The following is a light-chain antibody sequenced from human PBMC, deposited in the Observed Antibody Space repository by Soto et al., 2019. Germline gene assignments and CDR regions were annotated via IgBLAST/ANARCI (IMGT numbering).Light chain of an antibody. J-gene: IGKJ2*01. CDR1: QTVSGNY. CDR2: GSS. Sequence: EIVLTQSPGILSLSPGERATLSCRASQTVSGNYLAWYQQKPGQSPRLLIYGSSDRATGIPDRFSGSGSGADFTLTINRVEPEDFAVYYCQQYGSSPPYTFGQGTTLEI. CDR3: QQYGSSPPYT. V-gene: IGKV3-20*01.